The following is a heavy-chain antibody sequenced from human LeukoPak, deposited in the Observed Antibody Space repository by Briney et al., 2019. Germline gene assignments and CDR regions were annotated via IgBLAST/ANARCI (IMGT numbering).Heavy chain of an antibody. V-gene: IGHV3-7*01. D-gene: IGHD6-13*01. CDR1: GFTFGRSW. CDR2: IKEDGSVR. J-gene: IGHJ4*02. Sequence: PGGSLRLSCGVSGFTFGRSWMSWVRQTPAKGLEFVANIKEDGSVRNYVDSVQGRFTISRDNAKNSLYLHMNSLRAEDTAVYYCARDPGYSSFDYWSQGTLVTVSS. CDR3: ARDPGYSSFDY.